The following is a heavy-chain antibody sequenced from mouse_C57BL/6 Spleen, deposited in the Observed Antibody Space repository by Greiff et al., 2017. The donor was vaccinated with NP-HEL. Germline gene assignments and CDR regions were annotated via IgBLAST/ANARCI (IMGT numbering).Heavy chain of an antibody. CDR3: ARGGYYGSSWRFAY. CDR2: IYPSDSET. V-gene: IGHV1-61*01. J-gene: IGHJ3*01. CDR1: GYTFTSYW. Sequence: QVQLQQPGAELVRPGSSVKLSCKASGYTFTSYWMDWVKQRPGQGLEWIGNIYPSDSETHYNQKFKDKATLTVDKSSSTAYMQLSSLTSEDSAVYYCARGGYYGSSWRFAYWGQGTLVTVSA. D-gene: IGHD1-1*01.